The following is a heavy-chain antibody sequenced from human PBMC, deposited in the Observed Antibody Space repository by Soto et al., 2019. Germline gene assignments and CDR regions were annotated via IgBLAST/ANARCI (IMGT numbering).Heavy chain of an antibody. Sequence: EASVKVSCKASGYTFTTYAMHWVRQAPGQRLEWMGWINAGNGNTKYSQKFQGRVTITRDTSASTAYMELSSLRSEDTAVYYCARTSGYYFFDYWGQGTLVTVSS. J-gene: IGHJ4*02. CDR1: GYTFTTYA. D-gene: IGHD3-3*01. CDR3: ARTSGYYFFDY. V-gene: IGHV1-3*01. CDR2: INAGNGNT.